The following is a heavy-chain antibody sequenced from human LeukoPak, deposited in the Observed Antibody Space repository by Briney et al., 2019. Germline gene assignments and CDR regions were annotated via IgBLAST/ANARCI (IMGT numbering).Heavy chain of an antibody. D-gene: IGHD6-13*01. Sequence: PGGPLRLSCAASGFTFSNYAMHRVRQPPGKGLEWLSIISYDGDNKYYGDSVKGRFTISRDNSNSTLYLQMNSLTTEDTAVYYCMRLRLAATGNVYWGQGTLVTVSS. CDR1: GFTFSNYA. CDR3: MRLRLAATGNVY. V-gene: IGHV3-30*04. CDR2: ISYDGDNK. J-gene: IGHJ4*02.